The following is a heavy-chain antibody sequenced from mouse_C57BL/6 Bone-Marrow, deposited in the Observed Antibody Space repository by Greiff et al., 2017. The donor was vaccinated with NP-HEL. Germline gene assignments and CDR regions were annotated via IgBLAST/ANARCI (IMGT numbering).Heavy chain of an antibody. CDR2: IRLKSDNYAT. D-gene: IGHD1-1*01. V-gene: IGHV6-3*01. Sequence: EVKLEESGGGLVQPGGSMKLSCVASGFTFSNYWMNWVRQSPEKGLEWVAQIRLKSDNYATHYAESVKGRFTISRDDSKSSVYLQMNNLRAEDTGIYYCTGELQVAYWGQGTLVTVSA. CDR3: TGELQVAY. J-gene: IGHJ3*01. CDR1: GFTFSNYW.